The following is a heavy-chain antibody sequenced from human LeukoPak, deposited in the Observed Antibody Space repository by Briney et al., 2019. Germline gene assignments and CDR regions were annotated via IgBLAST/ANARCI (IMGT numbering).Heavy chain of an antibody. D-gene: IGHD3-22*01. CDR1: GYGFTNSW. CDR3: ARHGSSGYYDGFDI. Sequence: PGESLKISCKGSGYGFTNSWISWVRQMPGKGLEWMGIIYPGDSDTTYSPSFQGQVTISADKSISTAYLQWSSLKASDTAMYYCARHGSSGYYDGFDIWGQGTMVTVSS. CDR2: IYPGDSDT. J-gene: IGHJ3*02. V-gene: IGHV5-51*01.